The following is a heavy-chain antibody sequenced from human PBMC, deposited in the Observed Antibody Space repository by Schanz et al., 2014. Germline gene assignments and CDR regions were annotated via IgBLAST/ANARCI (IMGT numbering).Heavy chain of an antibody. CDR1: GFTVSSDH. D-gene: IGHD3-10*01. J-gene: IGHJ4*02. Sequence: EVQLVESGGGFVQPGGSLGLSCVVSGFTVSSDHMSWVRQAPGKGLEWVSTIYASGATYYADSVKRRFTISRDISKNTLHLQVASLRDEDTAIYYCARDGNYYGSRNYYKAPYYFAYCRQRPLVPDSS. V-gene: IGHV3-66*01. CDR3: ARDGNYYGSRNYYKAPYYFAY. CDR2: IYASGAT.